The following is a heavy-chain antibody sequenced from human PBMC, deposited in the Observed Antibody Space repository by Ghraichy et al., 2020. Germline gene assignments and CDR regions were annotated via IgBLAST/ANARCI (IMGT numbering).Heavy chain of an antibody. CDR3: AKAPLKYSYGWVFEAKRGGIDY. CDR1: GFTFSSYA. V-gene: IGHV3-23*01. D-gene: IGHD5-18*01. Sequence: GESLNISCAASGFTFSSYAMSWVRQAPGKGLEWVSAISGSGGSTYYADSVKGRFTISRDNSKNTLYLQMNSLRAEDTAVYYCAKAPLKYSYGWVFEAKRGGIDYWGQGTLVTVSS. J-gene: IGHJ4*02. CDR2: ISGSGGST.